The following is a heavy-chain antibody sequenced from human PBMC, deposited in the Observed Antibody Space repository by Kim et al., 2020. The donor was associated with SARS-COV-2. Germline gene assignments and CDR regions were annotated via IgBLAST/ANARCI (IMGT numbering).Heavy chain of an antibody. CDR3: ARPRFSSSFPYYYYGMDV. Sequence: GESLKISCKGSGYSFTSYWIGWVRQMPGKGLEWMGIIYPGDSDTRYSPSFQGQVTISADKTISTAYLQWSSLKASDPAMYYCARPRFSSSFPYYYYGMDVWGQGTTVTVSS. CDR1: GYSFTSYW. V-gene: IGHV5-51*01. CDR2: IYPGDSDT. J-gene: IGHJ6*02. D-gene: IGHD6-6*01.